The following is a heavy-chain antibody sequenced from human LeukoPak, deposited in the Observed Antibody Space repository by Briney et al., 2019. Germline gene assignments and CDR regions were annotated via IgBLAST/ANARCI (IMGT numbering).Heavy chain of an antibody. CDR3: AGGIFGVVTHGLFDY. V-gene: IGHV4-61*02. CDR1: GGSISSGSYY. Sequence: TLSLTCTVSGGSISSGSYYWSWIRQPAGKGLEWIGRIYTSGSTNYNPSLKSPVTISVDTSKNQFSLKLSSVTAADTAVYYCAGGIFGVVTHGLFDYWGQGTLVTVSS. D-gene: IGHD3-3*01. J-gene: IGHJ4*02. CDR2: IYTSGST.